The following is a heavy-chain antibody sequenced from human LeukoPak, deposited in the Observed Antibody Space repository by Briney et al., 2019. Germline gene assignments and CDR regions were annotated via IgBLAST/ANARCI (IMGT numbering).Heavy chain of an antibody. D-gene: IGHD3-10*02. J-gene: IGHJ5*02. CDR3: ARHLANVRWGVNPRWFDP. V-gene: IGHV4-39*06. CDR1: DGSISSSSYY. Sequence: SETLSLTCTVSDGSISSSSYYWGWIRQPPGKGLEWIGSICYGSVFYSVSTYYNPSLKSRVTMSGDTSKNQFPLKLSSVTAADTAVYYCARHLANVRWGVNPRWFDPWGQGTLVTVSS. CDR2: ICYGSVFYSVST.